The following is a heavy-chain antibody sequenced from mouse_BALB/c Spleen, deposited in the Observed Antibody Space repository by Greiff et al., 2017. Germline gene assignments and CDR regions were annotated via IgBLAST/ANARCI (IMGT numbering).Heavy chain of an antibody. CDR3: ARFYDGFFDY. D-gene: IGHD2-12*01. CDR2: ISSGSSTI. Sequence: EVKLVESGGGLVQPGGSRKLSCAASGFTFSSFGMHWVRQAPEKGLEWVAYISSGSSTIYYADTVKGRFTISRDNPKNTLFLQMTSLRSEDTAMYYCARFYDGFFDYWGQGTTLTVSS. CDR1: GFTFSSFG. V-gene: IGHV5-17*02. J-gene: IGHJ2*01.